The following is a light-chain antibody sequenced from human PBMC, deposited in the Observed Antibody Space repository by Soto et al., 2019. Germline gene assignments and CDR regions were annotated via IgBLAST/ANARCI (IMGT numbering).Light chain of an antibody. Sequence: EIGVTQSPYTLSLSTGERATLSCRAIQSVSSTSLAWYQQKPGQAPRLLIYSASTRATGIPDRFSGSGSGTDFTLTISGLQSEDFAVYYCQQYSQWPPWTFAPGTKVDVK. J-gene: IGKJ1*01. V-gene: IGKV3-20*01. CDR3: QQYSQWPPWT. CDR1: QSVSSTS. CDR2: SAS.